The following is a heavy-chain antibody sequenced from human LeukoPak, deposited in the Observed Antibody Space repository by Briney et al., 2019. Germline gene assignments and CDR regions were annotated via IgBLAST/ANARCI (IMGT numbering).Heavy chain of an antibody. V-gene: IGHV3-30*02. Sequence: GGSLRLSCAASGFTFSSYGMHWVRQAPGKGLEWVAFIRYDGSNKYYADSVKGRFTISRDNSKNTLYLQMNSLRAEDTAVYYCARDSGYSGYDLHVGFDYWGQGTLVTVSS. CDR1: GFTFSSYG. CDR3: ARDSGYSGYDLHVGFDY. D-gene: IGHD5-12*01. J-gene: IGHJ4*02. CDR2: IRYDGSNK.